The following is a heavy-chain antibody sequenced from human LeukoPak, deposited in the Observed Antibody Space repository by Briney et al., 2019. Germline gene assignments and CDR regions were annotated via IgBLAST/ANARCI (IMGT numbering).Heavy chain of an antibody. CDR1: GFTFSTYE. Sequence: GGSLRLSCAASGFTFSTYEMHWVRQAPGKGLEWVSYMSSTGDIIYYADSVKGRFTISRDNAKNSLYLQMDSLRAEDKAVYYCARDDGGRTTSSLDYWGQGTLVAGSS. J-gene: IGHJ4*02. V-gene: IGHV3-48*03. CDR3: ARDDGGRTTSSLDY. CDR2: MSSTGDII. D-gene: IGHD2-2*01.